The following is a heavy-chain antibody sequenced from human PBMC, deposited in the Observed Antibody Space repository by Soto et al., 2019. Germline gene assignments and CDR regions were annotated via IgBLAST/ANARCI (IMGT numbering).Heavy chain of an antibody. V-gene: IGHV3-64D*06. CDR3: VKDLVVVTASQADFDY. D-gene: IGHD2-21*02. Sequence: PGGSLRLSCSASGFTFSSYAMHWVRQAPGKGLEYVSAISSNGGSTYYADSVKGRFTISRDNSKNTLYLQMGSLRAEDTAVYYCVKDLVVVTASQADFDYWGQGTLVTVSS. CDR2: ISSNGGST. J-gene: IGHJ4*02. CDR1: GFTFSSYA.